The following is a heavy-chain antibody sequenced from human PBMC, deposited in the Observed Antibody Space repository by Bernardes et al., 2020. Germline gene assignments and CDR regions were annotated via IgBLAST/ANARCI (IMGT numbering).Heavy chain of an antibody. J-gene: IGHJ5*02. V-gene: IGHV1-18*01. Sequence: ASVKVSCKASGYTFTSYGISWVRQAPGQGLEWMGWISAYNGNTNYAQKLQGRVTMTTDTSTSTAYMELRSLRSDDTAVYYCARFGPTVTKRRGSWFDPWGQGTLVTVSS. CDR2: ISAYNGNT. CDR3: ARFGPTVTKRRGSWFDP. CDR1: GYTFTSYG. D-gene: IGHD4-17*01.